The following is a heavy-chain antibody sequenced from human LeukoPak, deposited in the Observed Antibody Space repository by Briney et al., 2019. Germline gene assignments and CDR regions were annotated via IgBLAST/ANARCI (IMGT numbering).Heavy chain of an antibody. CDR1: GFTFNSYA. CDR3: AKVLTGSQDY. Sequence: GGSLRLSCAASGFTFNSYALSWVRQAPGKGLEWVSTIGGGGENTYYADSGKGRFTISRDNSRNTLYLQMKSLRAEDTAVYFCAKVLTGSQDYWGQGTLVTVSS. CDR2: IGGGGENT. J-gene: IGHJ4*02. D-gene: IGHD7-27*01. V-gene: IGHV3-23*01.